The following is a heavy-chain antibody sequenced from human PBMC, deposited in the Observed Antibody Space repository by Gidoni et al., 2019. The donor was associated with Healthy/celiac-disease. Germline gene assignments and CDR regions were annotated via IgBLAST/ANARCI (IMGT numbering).Heavy chain of an antibody. V-gene: IGHV1-69*01. Sequence: QVQLVQPGAEVKKPGSSVKVSGKASGGTFSSHAISSVRQAPGQGLEWLGGSIPIFGTANYAQKVQGRVTITADESTSTAYMELSSLRSEDTAVYYCARGGYCSSTSCPPPYYDFWSGPRRAFDYWGQGTLVTVSS. CDR1: GGTFSSHA. J-gene: IGHJ4*02. CDR3: ARGGYCSSTSCPPPYYDFWSGPRRAFDY. D-gene: IGHD2-2*01. CDR2: SIPIFGTA.